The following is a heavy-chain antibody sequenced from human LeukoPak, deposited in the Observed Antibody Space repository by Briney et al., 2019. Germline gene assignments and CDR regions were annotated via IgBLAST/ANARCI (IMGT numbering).Heavy chain of an antibody. CDR2: IRSKANSYAT. CDR3: TRTDYDYFDF. J-gene: IGHJ4*02. CDR1: GFTFSGSA. Sequence: GGSLRLSCAASGFTFSGSAIHWVRQASGKGLEWVGRIRSKANSYATAYAASVKGRFTVSRDDSNNTAYLRMNSLKTEDTAVYYCTRTDYDYFDFWGQGTLVTVSS. D-gene: IGHD4-17*01. V-gene: IGHV3-73*01.